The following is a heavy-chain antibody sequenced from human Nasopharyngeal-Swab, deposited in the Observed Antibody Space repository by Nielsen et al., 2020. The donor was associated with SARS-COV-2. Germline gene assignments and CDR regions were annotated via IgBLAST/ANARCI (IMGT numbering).Heavy chain of an antibody. V-gene: IGHV1-46*02. CDR2: INPGSGGT. Sequence: ASVKVSCKASGYTFNNYYIHWVRQAPGQGLEWMGMINPGSGGTTYAQKFQGRVTMTRDTSTSTVYMELSSLRSEDTAVYYCAREVVVVVAAASMDVWGQGTTVTVSS. CDR1: GYTFNNYY. J-gene: IGHJ6*02. CDR3: AREVVVVVAAASMDV. D-gene: IGHD2-15*01.